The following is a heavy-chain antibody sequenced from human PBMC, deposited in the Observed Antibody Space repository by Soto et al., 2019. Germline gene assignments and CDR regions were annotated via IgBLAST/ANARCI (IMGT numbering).Heavy chain of an antibody. Sequence: VKVSCKASGYTFISYPIHWVRQAPGQRLEWMGWINAGNGNRKYSQKFQGRVTITRDTSASTAYMELSSLSSVTAADTAVYYCARGMTTVVTGPPEPYVSWGQGTRVTVSS. CDR2: INAGNGNR. CDR3: ARGMTTVVTGPPEPYVS. V-gene: IGHV1-3*01. CDR1: GYTFISYP. J-gene: IGHJ5*02. D-gene: IGHD4-17*01.